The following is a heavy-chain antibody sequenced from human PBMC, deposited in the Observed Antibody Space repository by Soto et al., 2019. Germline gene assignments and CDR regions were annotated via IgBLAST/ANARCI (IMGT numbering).Heavy chain of an antibody. V-gene: IGHV3-23*01. J-gene: IGHJ2*01. Sequence: EVQLLESGGGLARPGGSLRLSCVASGFTFSDYAMTWVRQAPGKGLEWVATISATGGNIEYTDSLKGRFTISRDNSKNTLYLQLNGLTSDDTAVHYCAKVAGGLGYFDLWGRVTLVTVSS. CDR1: GFTFSDYA. CDR3: AKVAGGLGYFDL. CDR2: ISATGGNI. D-gene: IGHD3-16*01.